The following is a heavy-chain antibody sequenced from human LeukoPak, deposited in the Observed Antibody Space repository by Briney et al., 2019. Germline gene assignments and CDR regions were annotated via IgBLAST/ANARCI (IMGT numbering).Heavy chain of an antibody. Sequence: GGSLRLSCAVSGFAFSDHYMDWVRQAPGKGLEWMGIIYPGDSDTRYSPSFQGQVTISADKSISTAYLQWSSLKASDTAMYYCARFPYSSSWAPWGQGTLVTVSS. J-gene: IGHJ5*02. D-gene: IGHD6-13*01. CDR3: ARFPYSSSWAP. CDR1: GFAFSDHY. V-gene: IGHV5-51*01. CDR2: IYPGDSDT.